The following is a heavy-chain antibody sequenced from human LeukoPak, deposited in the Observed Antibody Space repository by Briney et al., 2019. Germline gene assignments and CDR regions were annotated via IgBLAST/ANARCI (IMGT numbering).Heavy chain of an antibody. CDR3: ARGKDTAMVTKYNWFDP. V-gene: IGHV3-21*01. CDR1: GFTFSSYS. D-gene: IGHD5-18*01. J-gene: IGHJ5*02. Sequence: PGGSLRLSCAASGFTFSSYSMNWVRQAPGKGLEWVSSISSSSSYIYYAHSVKGRFTISRDNAKNSLYLQMNSLRAEDTAVYYCARGKDTAMVTKYNWFDPWGQGTLVTVSS. CDR2: ISSSSSYI.